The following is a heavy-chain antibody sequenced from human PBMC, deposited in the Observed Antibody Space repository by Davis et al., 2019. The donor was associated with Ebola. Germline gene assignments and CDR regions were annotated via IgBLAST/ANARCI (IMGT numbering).Heavy chain of an antibody. D-gene: IGHD3-10*01. CDR3: TREVLWFGELSGFDY. Sequence: PGGSLRLSCTASGFTFGDYAMSWVRQVPGKGLEWVGFIRSKAYGGTTEYAASVKGRFTISRDDSKSIAYLQMNSLKTEDTAVYYCTREVLWFGELSGFDYWGQGTLVTVSS. J-gene: IGHJ4*02. V-gene: IGHV3-49*04. CDR1: GFTFGDYA. CDR2: IRSKAYGGTT.